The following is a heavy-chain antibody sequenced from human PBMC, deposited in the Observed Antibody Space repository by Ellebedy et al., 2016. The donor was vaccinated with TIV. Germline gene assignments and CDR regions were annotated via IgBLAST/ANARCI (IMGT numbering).Heavy chain of an antibody. CDR3: ARDSSSYNWFDP. Sequence: AASVKVSCKASGYTFTGYYMHWVRQAPGQGLEWMGWINPNSGATNYVQKFQGRVTRTRDTSITTAYMELRRLTSDDTAVYYCARDSSSYNWFDPWGQGTLVTVSS. CDR2: INPNSGAT. J-gene: IGHJ5*02. V-gene: IGHV1-2*02. D-gene: IGHD2-2*01. CDR1: GYTFTGYY.